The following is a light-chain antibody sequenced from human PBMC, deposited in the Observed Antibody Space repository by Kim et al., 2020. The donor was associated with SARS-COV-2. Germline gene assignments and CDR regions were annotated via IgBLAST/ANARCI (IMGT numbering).Light chain of an antibody. Sequence: SSELTQDPAVSVALGQTVRITCQGDSLRSYYATWYQQKPEQAPIIVLYGKNTRPSGIPDRSTGSSSGNTASLTLTGTPAGDEADYYCDSRARNDKVVFAG. V-gene: IGLV3-19*01. CDR1: SLRSYY. CDR3: DSRARNDKVV. J-gene: IGLJ2*01. CDR2: GKN.